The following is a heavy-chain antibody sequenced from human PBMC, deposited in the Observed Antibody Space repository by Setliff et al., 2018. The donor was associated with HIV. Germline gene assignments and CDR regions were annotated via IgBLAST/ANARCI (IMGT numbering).Heavy chain of an antibody. J-gene: IGHJ6*03. V-gene: IGHV1-3*01. CDR1: GYTFTNYA. CDR2: INAGNGDT. Sequence: ASVKVSCKASGYTFTNYAIHWVRQAPGQRLEWMGWINAGNGDTKYSQKFQGRVTITTDTSASTAYMELNSLSSEDTAVYYCARDGGPGSAWGDYSYYYTMDVWGKGTTVTVSS. D-gene: IGHD6-19*01. CDR3: ARDGGPGSAWGDYSYYYTMDV.